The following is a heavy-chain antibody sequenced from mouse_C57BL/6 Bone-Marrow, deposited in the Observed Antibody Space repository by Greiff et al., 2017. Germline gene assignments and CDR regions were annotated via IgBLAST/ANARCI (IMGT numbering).Heavy chain of an antibody. CDR3: ARYDYDFYAMDY. CDR2: IHPNSGSN. J-gene: IGHJ4*01. V-gene: IGHV1-64*01. Sequence: VQLQQPGAELVKPGASVKLSCKASGYTFTSYWMHWVKQRPGQGLEWIGMIHPNSGSNKYNEKFKSKATLTVDKSSSTAYMQLSSLTSEDSAVYYGARYDYDFYAMDYWGQGTSVTVSS. D-gene: IGHD2-4*01. CDR1: GYTFTSYW.